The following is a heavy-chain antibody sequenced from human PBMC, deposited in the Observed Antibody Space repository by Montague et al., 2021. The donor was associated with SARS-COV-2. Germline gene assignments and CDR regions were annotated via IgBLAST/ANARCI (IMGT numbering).Heavy chain of an antibody. V-gene: IGHV4-34*01. D-gene: IGHD4-23*01. CDR3: ARWDPQTLTLIGLRGKSASDY. Sequence: SETLSLTCAVYGGSFSGYYWTWIRQSPGKGLEWIAEISHSGTTNYNFNPPLRSRVTISVDTSKSQFSLKLSSVTAADTGVYYCARWDPQTLTLIGLRGKSASDYWGQGTLVTVSS. CDR2: ISHSGTT. J-gene: IGHJ4*02. CDR1: GGSFSGYY.